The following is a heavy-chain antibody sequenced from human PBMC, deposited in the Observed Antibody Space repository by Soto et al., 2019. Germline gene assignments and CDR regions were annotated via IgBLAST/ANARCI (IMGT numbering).Heavy chain of an antibody. J-gene: IGHJ4*02. V-gene: IGHV3-23*01. CDR3: AKNLVTYSSGWYDPAAIDY. D-gene: IGHD6-19*01. CDR1: GFTFSSYA. Sequence: PGGSLRLSCAASGFTFSSYAMSWVRQAPGKGLEWVSAISGSGGSTYYADSVKGRFTISRDNSKNTLYLQMNSLRAEDTAVYYCAKNLVTYSSGWYDPAAIDYWGQGTLVTVSS. CDR2: ISGSGGST.